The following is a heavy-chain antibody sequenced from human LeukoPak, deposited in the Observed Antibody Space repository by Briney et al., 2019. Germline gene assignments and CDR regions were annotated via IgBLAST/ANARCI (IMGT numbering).Heavy chain of an antibody. CDR2: INPNSGGT. CDR1: GYTSTAYY. D-gene: IGHD2-2*02. CDR3: ARVGYCSSTSCYTRGFTFDI. Sequence: GASVKVSCKASGYTSTAYYMHWVRQAPGQGLEWMGWINPNSGGTNYAQNFQGRVTMTRDTSISTAYMELSRLRSDDTAVYYCARVGYCSSTSCYTRGFTFDIWGQGTLVTISS. J-gene: IGHJ3*02. V-gene: IGHV1-2*02.